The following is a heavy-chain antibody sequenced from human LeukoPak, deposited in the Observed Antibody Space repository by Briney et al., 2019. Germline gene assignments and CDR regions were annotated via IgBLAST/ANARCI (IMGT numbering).Heavy chain of an antibody. CDR1: GFTFSSYW. Sequence: GGSLRLSCAASGFTFSSYWMHWVRQAPGKGLEWVSAISGSGGSTYYADSVKGRFTISRDNSKNTLYLQMNSLRAEDTAVYYCAKAITMIIVVTPFDYWGQGTLVTVSS. D-gene: IGHD3-22*01. J-gene: IGHJ4*02. V-gene: IGHV3-23*01. CDR2: ISGSGGST. CDR3: AKAITMIIVVTPFDY.